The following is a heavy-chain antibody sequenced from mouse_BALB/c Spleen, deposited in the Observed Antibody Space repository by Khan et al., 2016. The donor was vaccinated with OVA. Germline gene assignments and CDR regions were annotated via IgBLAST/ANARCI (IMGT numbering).Heavy chain of an antibody. Sequence: VQLQQAGPELVKPGASVKISCKASGYSFTDYFMNWVTQSHGKSLEWIGRIDPYNGDTFYNQKLKGKATLTVDKSSSTAHMELLSLTSEDSAVYYCVSYGYYDYWGQGTTLTVSS. CDR2: IDPYNGDT. D-gene: IGHD2-3*01. J-gene: IGHJ2*01. V-gene: IGHV1-37*01. CDR1: GYSFTDYF. CDR3: VSYGYYDY.